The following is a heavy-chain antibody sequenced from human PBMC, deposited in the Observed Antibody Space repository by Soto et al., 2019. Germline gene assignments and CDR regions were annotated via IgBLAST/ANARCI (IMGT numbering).Heavy chain of an antibody. CDR1: GYTFTSYG. D-gene: IGHD6-6*01. Sequence: ASVKVSCKASGYTFTSYGISWVRQAPGQGLEWMGWISAYNGNTNYAQKLQGRVTMTTDTSASTAYMELRSLRSDDTAVYYCARTEYSSSSPYNWFDPCGQGTLVTVS. V-gene: IGHV1-18*01. J-gene: IGHJ5*02. CDR3: ARTEYSSSSPYNWFDP. CDR2: ISAYNGNT.